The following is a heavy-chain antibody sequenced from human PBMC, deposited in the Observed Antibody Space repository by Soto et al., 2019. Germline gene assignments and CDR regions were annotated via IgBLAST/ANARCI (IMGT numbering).Heavy chain of an antibody. Sequence: QVQLQESGPGLVKPSETLSLTCTVSGGCITPYYWSWIRQPPGKRLEWIGYISSSGFTNYNPSLNSRVTISVDTSKNQFSLKLSSVTAADTAVYYCVRDCYSSSCFDLWGQGTLVTVSS. CDR2: ISSSGFT. CDR3: VRDCYSSSCFDL. D-gene: IGHD6-13*01. CDR1: GGCITPYY. V-gene: IGHV4-59*01. J-gene: IGHJ4*02.